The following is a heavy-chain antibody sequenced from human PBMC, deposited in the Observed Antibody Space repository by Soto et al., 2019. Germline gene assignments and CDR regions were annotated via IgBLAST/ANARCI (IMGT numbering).Heavy chain of an antibody. Sequence: QVQLVESGGGLVKPGGSLRLSCAASGFTFSEYYMSWIRQAPGEGLEWISYISTGGSTIYYADSVKGRFTVSRDNAKNSLYLQLSSLRADDTAVYYCASGLTAAATPYDYWGQGTLVTVSS. D-gene: IGHD6-13*01. V-gene: IGHV3-11*01. CDR2: ISTGGSTI. CDR1: GFTFSEYY. J-gene: IGHJ4*02. CDR3: ASGLTAAATPYDY.